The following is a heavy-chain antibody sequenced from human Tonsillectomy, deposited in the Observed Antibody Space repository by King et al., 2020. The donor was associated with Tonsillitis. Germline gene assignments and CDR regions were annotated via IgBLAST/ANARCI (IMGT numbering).Heavy chain of an antibody. D-gene: IGHD7-27*01. V-gene: IGHV1-69*09. CDR3: AGRTGDHKPIDY. J-gene: IGHJ4*02. Sequence: QLVQSGAEVKKPGSSVKVSCKASGGTFSSYAISWVRQAPGQGLEWMGRIIPILGIANYAQKFQGRVTITADKSTSTAYMELSSLRSEDTAVYYCAGRTGDHKPIDYWGQGTLVTVSS. CDR2: IIPILGIA. CDR1: GGTFSSYA.